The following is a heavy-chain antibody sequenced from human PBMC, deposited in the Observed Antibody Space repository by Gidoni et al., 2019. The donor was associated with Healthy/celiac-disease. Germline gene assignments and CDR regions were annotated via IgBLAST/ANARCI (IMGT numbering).Heavy chain of an antibody. CDR3: ARAGAIAARIYYYGMDV. D-gene: IGHD6-6*01. CDR2: IYYSGST. V-gene: IGHV4-39*07. CDR1: GGSIRSRRYY. Sequence: QLPLQESGPGLVKPSETLSLTCTVSGGSIRSRRYYWGWIRQPPGKGLEWIGSIYYSGSTYYNPSLKSRVTISVDTSKNQFSLKLSSVTAADTAVYYCARAGAIAARIYYYGMDVWGQGTTVTVSS. J-gene: IGHJ6*02.